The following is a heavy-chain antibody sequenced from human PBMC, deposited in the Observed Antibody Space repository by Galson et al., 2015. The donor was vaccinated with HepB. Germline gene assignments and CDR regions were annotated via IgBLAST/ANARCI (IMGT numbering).Heavy chain of an antibody. J-gene: IGHJ4*02. V-gene: IGHV3-72*01. CDR3: AGISWRYYVDY. D-gene: IGHD3-3*01. Sequence: SLRLACAVSGFTFSDYYMDWVRQAPGKGLEWIGRIRNQARSYTTEYAASVKGRFTISRDDSKSSVYLQMTTLRVEDTAVYYCAGISWRYYVDYWGQGTLVTVSS. CDR1: GFTFSDYY. CDR2: IRNQARSYTT.